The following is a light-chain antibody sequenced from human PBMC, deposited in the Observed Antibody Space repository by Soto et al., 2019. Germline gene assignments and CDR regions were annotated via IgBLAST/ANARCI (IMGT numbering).Light chain of an antibody. CDR1: QSVSRN. Sequence: EMVMTQSPATLSVSPGERATLSCRASQSVSRNLAWYQQKPGQAPRLLMYGASTRATGIPARFSGSGSGTDVTLTISSLQSEDFAIYYCQQYNNWPPGTFGQGTKVEIK. CDR2: GAS. V-gene: IGKV3-15*01. J-gene: IGKJ2*01. CDR3: QQYNNWPPGT.